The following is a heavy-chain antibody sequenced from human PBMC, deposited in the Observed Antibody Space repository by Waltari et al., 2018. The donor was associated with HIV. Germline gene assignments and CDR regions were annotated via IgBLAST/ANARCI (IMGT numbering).Heavy chain of an antibody. V-gene: IGHV3-53*01. D-gene: IGHD2-2*01. CDR1: GFTVSSNY. Sequence: EVQLVESGGGLIQPGGSLRLSCAASGFTVSSNYMSWVRQAPGKGLEWVSVIYSGGSTYYADSVKGRFTISRDNSKNTLYLQMNSLRAEDTAVYYCVRGQVVPAARGWFDPWGQGTLVTVSS. J-gene: IGHJ5*02. CDR2: IYSGGST. CDR3: VRGQVVPAARGWFDP.